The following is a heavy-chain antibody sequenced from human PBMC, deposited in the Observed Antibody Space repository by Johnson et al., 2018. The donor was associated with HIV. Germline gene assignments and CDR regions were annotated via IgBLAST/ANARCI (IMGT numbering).Heavy chain of an antibody. Sequence: VQLVESGGGVVQPGRSLRLSCAASGFTFSSYAMHWVRQAPGKGLEWVALVAYAGSVKYYADSVKGRFIIYRDNSKNTLYLQINRLTTEDTAVYYCARDRAPVYSSSSTPFDAFDIWGQGTMVTVSS. V-gene: IGHV3-30*04. J-gene: IGHJ3*02. CDR3: ARDRAPVYSSSSTPFDAFDI. CDR2: VAYAGSVK. CDR1: GFTFSSYA. D-gene: IGHD6-6*01.